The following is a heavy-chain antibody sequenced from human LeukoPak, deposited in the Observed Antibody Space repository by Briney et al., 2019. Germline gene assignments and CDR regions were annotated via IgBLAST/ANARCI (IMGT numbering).Heavy chain of an antibody. Sequence: GGSLRLSCAASGFTFSDYSMNWVRQAPGKGLEWVPYISSSGTYIYYADSVRGRFTISRDNAKNSLWLQVNSLRAEDTAVYYCARGLAGSGSGVFDFWGQGSPVTVSS. CDR3: ARGLAGSGSGVFDF. D-gene: IGHD3-10*01. CDR2: ISSSGTYI. CDR1: GFTFSDYS. V-gene: IGHV3-21*01. J-gene: IGHJ4*02.